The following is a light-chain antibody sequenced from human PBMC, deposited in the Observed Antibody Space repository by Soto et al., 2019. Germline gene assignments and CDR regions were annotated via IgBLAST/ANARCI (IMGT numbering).Light chain of an antibody. V-gene: IGLV2-23*02. CDR2: EVT. Sequence: QSALTQPASVSGSPGQSITISCTGTSSDVGSHNLVSWYQQHPGQAPKLMIYEVTKRPLGVSTRFSASKSGNTASLTISGLQAEDEADYYCSSYGGSRAVFGGGTQLTVL. CDR1: SSDVGSHNL. J-gene: IGLJ7*01. CDR3: SSYGGSRAV.